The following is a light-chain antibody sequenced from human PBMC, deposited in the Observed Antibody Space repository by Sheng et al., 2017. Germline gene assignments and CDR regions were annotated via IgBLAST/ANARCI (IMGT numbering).Light chain of an antibody. Sequence: QSVLTQPPSVSGAPGQRVTISCTGSSSNIGAGYDVHWYQKLPGTAPKLLISRNNQRRSGVPDRFSGSKSGTSASLAISGLRSEDEADYYCAAWDDSLRGVVFGGGTKLTVL. V-gene: IGLV1-47*01. CDR1: SSNIGAGYD. J-gene: IGLJ3*02. CDR2: RNN. CDR3: AAWDDSLRGVV.